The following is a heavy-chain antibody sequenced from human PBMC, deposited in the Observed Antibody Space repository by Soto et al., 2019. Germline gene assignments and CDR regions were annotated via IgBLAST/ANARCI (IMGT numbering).Heavy chain of an antibody. CDR3: ARACGSNIHFDY. CDR1: GLTFSSYW. CDR2: INTAGSST. V-gene: IGHV3-74*01. J-gene: IGHJ4*02. D-gene: IGHD1-26*01. Sequence: EVQLVESGGGLVQPGGSLRLSCAASGLTFSSYWMHWVRQAPGKGLVWVSRINTAGSSTTYADSVKGRFTISRDNTKNALYLQMNSLRVEDTAVYYCARACGSNIHFDYWGQGTLVTVSS.